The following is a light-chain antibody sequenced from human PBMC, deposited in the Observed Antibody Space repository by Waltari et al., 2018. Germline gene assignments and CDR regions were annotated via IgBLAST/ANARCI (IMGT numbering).Light chain of an antibody. V-gene: IGKV3-20*01. CDR3: HQYDTSPLT. J-gene: IGKJ4*01. CDR2: GAS. CDR1: QTLWNSH. Sequence: ETVLTQSPGTLSLSPGERATLSCRASQTLWNSHLGWYQPKPGQAPRLLIYGASTRAPGIPDRFSGSGSGTDFSLTISRLEPEDFAVYYCHQYDTSPLTFGGGTRVDIK.